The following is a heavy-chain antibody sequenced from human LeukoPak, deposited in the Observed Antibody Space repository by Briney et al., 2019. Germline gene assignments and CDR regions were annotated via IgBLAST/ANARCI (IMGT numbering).Heavy chain of an antibody. Sequence: SVKVSCKASGGTFSSYAISWVRQAPGQGLEWMGGIIPIFGTANYAQKFQGRVTITADESTSTAYMELSSLRSEDTAAYYCARDSGHCSSTSCYVNWFDPWGQGTLVTVSS. D-gene: IGHD2-2*01. J-gene: IGHJ5*02. V-gene: IGHV1-69*13. CDR3: ARDSGHCSSTSCYVNWFDP. CDR1: GGTFSSYA. CDR2: IIPIFGTA.